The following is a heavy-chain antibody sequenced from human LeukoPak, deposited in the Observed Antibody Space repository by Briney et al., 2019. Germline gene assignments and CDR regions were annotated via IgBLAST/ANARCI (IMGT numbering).Heavy chain of an antibody. CDR3: ARQRVNKWNNLWSFDY. V-gene: IGHV4-59*08. CDR2: IYYRGTT. D-gene: IGHD1/OR15-1a*01. Sequence: PSETLSLTCSVSGGSISSSYWSWIRQTPGKGLEWIGYIYYRGTTNYNPSLKSRVTISLDTSKNQFSLKLSSMTAADTAVYYCARQRVNKWNNLWSFDYWGQGTLVTVSS. J-gene: IGHJ4*02. CDR1: GGSISSSY.